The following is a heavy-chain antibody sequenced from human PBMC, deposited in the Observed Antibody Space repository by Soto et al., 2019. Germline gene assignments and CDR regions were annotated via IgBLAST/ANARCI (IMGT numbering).Heavy chain of an antibody. V-gene: IGHV3-30-3*01. D-gene: IGHD4-4*01. Sequence: QVQLVESGGGVVQPGRSLRLSCAASGFTFSSYAMHWLRQAPGKGLEWVAVISYDGSNKYYADSVKGRFTISRDNSKNTLYLQMNSLGAEDTAVYYCARGYSNYDVYYYYGMDVWGQGTTVTVSS. CDR1: GFTFSSYA. CDR3: ARGYSNYDVYYYYGMDV. CDR2: ISYDGSNK. J-gene: IGHJ6*02.